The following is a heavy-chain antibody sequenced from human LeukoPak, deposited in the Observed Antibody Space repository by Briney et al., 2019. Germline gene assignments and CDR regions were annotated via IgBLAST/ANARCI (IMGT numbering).Heavy chain of an antibody. CDR2: ISYDGSNK. CDR3: ASADPPSSTSCYDCYFDY. D-gene: IGHD2-2*01. V-gene: IGHV3-30-3*01. Sequence: PGGSLRLSCAASGFTFSSYAMHWVRQAPGKGLEWVAVISYDGSNKYYADSVKGRFTISRDNSKNTLYLQMNSLRAEDTAVYYCASADPPSSTSCYDCYFDYWGQGTLVTVSS. CDR1: GFTFSSYA. J-gene: IGHJ4*02.